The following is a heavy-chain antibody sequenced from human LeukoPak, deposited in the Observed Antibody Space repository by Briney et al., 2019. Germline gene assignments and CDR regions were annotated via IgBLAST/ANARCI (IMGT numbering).Heavy chain of an antibody. J-gene: IGHJ6*03. CDR1: GGSISSSSYY. D-gene: IGHD3-3*01. CDR2: IYTSGST. Sequence: PSETLSLTCTVSGGSISSSSYYWSWIRQPAGKGLEWIGRIYTSGSTNYNPSLKSRVTISVDTSKNQFSLKLGSVTAADTAVYYCARDVLPYDFWSGYIRNYYYMDVWGKGTTVTVSS. CDR3: ARDVLPYDFWSGYIRNYYYMDV. V-gene: IGHV4-61*02.